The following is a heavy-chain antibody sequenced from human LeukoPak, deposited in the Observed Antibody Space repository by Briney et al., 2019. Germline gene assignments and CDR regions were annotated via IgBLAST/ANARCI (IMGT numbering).Heavy chain of an antibody. Sequence: PSETLSLTCTVAGDSFSNSLYYWGWIRQPPGKGLEWIGRMYTSGNSNYNPSLKSRVTISVDTSKNQVSLKLSSVTAADTAIYYCARATAWINAFDFWGQGTMVTVSS. D-gene: IGHD5-12*01. CDR1: GDSFSNSLYY. CDR3: ARATAWINAFDF. CDR2: MYTSGNS. V-gene: IGHV4-39*07. J-gene: IGHJ3*01.